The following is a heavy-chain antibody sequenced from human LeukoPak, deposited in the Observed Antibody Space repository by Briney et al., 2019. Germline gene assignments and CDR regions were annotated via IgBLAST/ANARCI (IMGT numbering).Heavy chain of an antibody. Sequence: PGGSLRLSCAASGFTFSRLGMQWVRQAPGKGLEWVAVIHNEGTMGQYGDSVQGRFTISKDFSRNTLHLQMNSLRDDDTAVYYCAKEGDEFRGYLDVWGKGTTVTVSS. CDR1: GFTFSRLG. D-gene: IGHD3-16*01. CDR2: IHNEGTMG. V-gene: IGHV3-30*02. J-gene: IGHJ6*04. CDR3: AKEGDEFRGYLDV.